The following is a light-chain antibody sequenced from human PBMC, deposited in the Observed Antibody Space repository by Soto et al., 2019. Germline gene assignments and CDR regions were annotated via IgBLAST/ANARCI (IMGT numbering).Light chain of an antibody. CDR1: SSNIGSNT. Sequence: QSVLIQPPSASGTPGQRVTISCSGSSSNIGSNTVNWYQQFPGTAPKFLLYSNDQRPSGVPDRFFGSKYGASASLAISGLQSEAEAAYYCAAWDDSRNGWVFGGGTKLTVL. CDR2: SND. CDR3: AAWDDSRNGWV. J-gene: IGLJ3*02. V-gene: IGLV1-44*01.